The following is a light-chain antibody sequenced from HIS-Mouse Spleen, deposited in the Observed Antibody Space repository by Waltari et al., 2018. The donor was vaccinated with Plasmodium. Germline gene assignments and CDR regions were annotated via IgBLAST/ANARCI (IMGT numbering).Light chain of an antibody. J-gene: IGKJ4*01. CDR3: QQYYSTPLT. V-gene: IGKV4-1*01. CDR2: WAS. Sequence: DIVMTQSPDSLAVSLGERATINCKSSQSVLYSSNNKNYFAWYQQKPGQPPKLLIYWASTRESRVPDRFSGSGSGTDFTLTSSSLQAEDVAVYYCQQYYSTPLTFGGGTKVEIK. CDR1: QSVLYSSNNKNY.